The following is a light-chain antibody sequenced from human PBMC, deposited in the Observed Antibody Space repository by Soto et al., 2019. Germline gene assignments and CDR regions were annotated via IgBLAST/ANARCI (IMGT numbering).Light chain of an antibody. V-gene: IGLV1-51*01. Sequence: QSVLTQPPSVSAAPGQKVTISCSGSSSNIGNNYVSWYQQLPGTAPKLLIYDNNKRPSGIPDRFSGSKSGTSATLGITGLQTGDEADYCCGTWDTSLKTVVFGGGTKLTVL. CDR2: DNN. J-gene: IGLJ2*01. CDR3: GTWDTSLKTVV. CDR1: SSNIGNNY.